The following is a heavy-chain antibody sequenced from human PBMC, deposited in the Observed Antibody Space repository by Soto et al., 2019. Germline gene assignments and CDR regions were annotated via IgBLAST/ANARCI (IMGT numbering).Heavy chain of an antibody. V-gene: IGHV1-18*01. CDR2: ISGNNGGA. CDR1: GYFLRRSG. J-gene: IGHJ6*02. Sequence: GASVKVSCKPSGYFLRRSGISWVRQAPGKGLEWVGWISGNNGGADYAQKLQGRVTLTTDTSAGIIYMDLRSLRSDDTAVYFWVRDGFFTGDIYNHGMDVWGQGTTVTVSS. CDR3: VRDGFFTGDIYNHGMDV. D-gene: IGHD3-3*01.